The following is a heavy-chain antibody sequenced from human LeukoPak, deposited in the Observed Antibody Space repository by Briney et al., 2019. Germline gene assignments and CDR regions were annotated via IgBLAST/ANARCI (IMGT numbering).Heavy chain of an antibody. J-gene: IGHJ5*02. CDR2: IYHSGST. Sequence: SETLSLTCTVSGYSITSGYYWGWIRQPPGKGLEWIGSIYHSGSTFYNPSLKSRVTISVDTSKNQFSLKLSSVTAADTAVYYCARELGYCSGGSCYRYGFDPWGQGTLVTVSS. D-gene: IGHD2-15*01. CDR1: GYSITSGYY. CDR3: ARELGYCSGGSCYRYGFDP. V-gene: IGHV4-38-2*02.